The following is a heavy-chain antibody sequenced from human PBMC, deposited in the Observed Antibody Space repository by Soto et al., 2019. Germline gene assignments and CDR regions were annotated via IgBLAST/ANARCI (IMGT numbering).Heavy chain of an antibody. CDR3: ASMVRGSDYYYGMDV. CDR1: GGTFSSYT. D-gene: IGHD3-10*01. V-gene: IGHV1-69*02. CDR2: IIPILGIA. Sequence: QVQLVQSGAEVKKPGSSVKVSCKASGGTFSSYTISWVRQAPGQGLEWMGRIIPILGIANYAQKFQGRVTITADKSTSTAYMERSSLRSEDTAVYYCASMVRGSDYYYGMDVWGQGTTVTVS. J-gene: IGHJ6*02.